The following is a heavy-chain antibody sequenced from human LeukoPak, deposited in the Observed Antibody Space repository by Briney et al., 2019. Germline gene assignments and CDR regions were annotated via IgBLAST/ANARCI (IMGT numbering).Heavy chain of an antibody. Sequence: SETLSLTCTVSGGSISSSSYYWGWIRQPPGKGLEWIGSIYYSGSTYYNPSLKSRVTISVDTSKNQFSLKLSSVTAADTAVYYCARRERDVVVPAAMGWFDPWGQGTLVTVSS. CDR1: GGSISSSSYY. CDR3: ARRERDVVVPAAMGWFDP. D-gene: IGHD2-2*01. J-gene: IGHJ5*02. CDR2: IYYSGST. V-gene: IGHV4-39*01.